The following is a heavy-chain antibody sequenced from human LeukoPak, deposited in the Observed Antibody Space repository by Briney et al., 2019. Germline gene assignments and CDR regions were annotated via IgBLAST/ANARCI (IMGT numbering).Heavy chain of an antibody. CDR2: ISSSGSTI. V-gene: IGHV3-11*04. CDR3: AKEAGGYDSSGYYYVFDY. D-gene: IGHD3-22*01. CDR1: GFTFSDYY. J-gene: IGHJ4*02. Sequence: GGSLRLSCAASGFTFSDYYMGWIRQAPGKGLEWVSYISSSGSTIYYADSVKGRFTISRDNAKNSLYLQMNSLRAEDTAVYYCAKEAGGYDSSGYYYVFDYWGQGTLVTVSS.